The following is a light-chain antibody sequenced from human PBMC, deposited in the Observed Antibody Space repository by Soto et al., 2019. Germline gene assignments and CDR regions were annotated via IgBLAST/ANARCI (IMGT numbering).Light chain of an antibody. V-gene: IGKV3-20*01. CDR2: GAS. CDR3: QQYGTSPRT. CDR1: QSVSSNN. Sequence: IESTQSPGTLSLSPGERDTLSCRASQSVSSNNLAWYQQKLGRAPRLLISGASRRATGIPDRFSGSGSGTDFTLTITSLEPEDFAVYYCQQYGTSPRTFGQGTRLEI. J-gene: IGKJ5*01.